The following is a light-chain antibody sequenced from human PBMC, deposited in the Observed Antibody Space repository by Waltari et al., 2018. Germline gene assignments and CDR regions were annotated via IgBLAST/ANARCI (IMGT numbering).Light chain of an antibody. CDR3: LLFYGGAYV. J-gene: IGLJ1*01. Sequence: QTVVTQEPSLTVSPGGTVTLTCASSTGAVTSGSFPTWFPLRPGQTPRSLIYSANNKHSWTPARFSGSLIGGKAALTLSGVQPEDEAEYYCLLFYGGAYVFGTGTKLTVL. CDR2: SAN. CDR1: TGAVTSGSF. V-gene: IGLV7-43*01.